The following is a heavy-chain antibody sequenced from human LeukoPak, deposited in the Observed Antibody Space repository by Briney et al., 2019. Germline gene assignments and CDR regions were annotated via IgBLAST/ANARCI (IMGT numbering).Heavy chain of an antibody. J-gene: IGHJ3*02. V-gene: IGHV4-4*07. CDR3: ARGRYCSADICSGGDAFDI. CDR1: GGSINNYY. Sequence: SETLSLTCTVSGGSINNYYWSWIRQPAGKGLEWIGRIYTRGNTNYNPSLKSRVTMSVDTSKNQFSLKPSSVTAADTAVYYCARGRYCSADICSGGDAFDIWGQGTMVSVSS. CDR2: IYTRGNT. D-gene: IGHD2-15*01.